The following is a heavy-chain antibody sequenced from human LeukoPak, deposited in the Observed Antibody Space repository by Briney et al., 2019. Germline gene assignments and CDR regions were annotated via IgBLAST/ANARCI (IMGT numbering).Heavy chain of an antibody. J-gene: IGHJ6*03. D-gene: IGHD3-10*01. CDR3: ARTYGSGSYQYYYYYYMDV. CDR1: GYTFTGYY. Sequence: ASVKVSCKASGYTFTGYYMHWVRQAPGQGLEWMGGIIPIFGTANYAQKFQGRVTITADESTSTAYMELSSLRSEDTAVYYCARTYGSGSYQYYYYYYMDVWGKGTTVTISS. CDR2: IIPIFGTA. V-gene: IGHV1-69*13.